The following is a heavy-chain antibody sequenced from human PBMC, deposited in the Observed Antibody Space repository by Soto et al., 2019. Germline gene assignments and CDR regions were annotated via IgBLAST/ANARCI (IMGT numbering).Heavy chain of an antibody. J-gene: IGHJ6*02. CDR3: ARKVIHWYSSSWSYYYGMDV. Sequence: PSETLSLTCAVYGGSFSGYYWSWIRQPPGKGLEWIGEINHSGSTNYNPSLKSRVTISVDTSKNQFSLKLSSVTAADTAVYYCARKVIHWYSSSWSYYYGMDVWGQGTTVTVSS. V-gene: IGHV4-34*01. D-gene: IGHD6-13*01. CDR1: GGSFSGYY. CDR2: INHSGST.